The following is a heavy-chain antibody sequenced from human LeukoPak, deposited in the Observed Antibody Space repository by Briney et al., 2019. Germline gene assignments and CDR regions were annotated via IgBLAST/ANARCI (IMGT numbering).Heavy chain of an antibody. CDR2: ISYDGTNK. V-gene: IGHV3-30*18. CDR1: GFTFINYG. Sequence: GGSLRLSCAASGFTFINYGMHWVRQAPGKGLEWVADISYDGTNKYYADSAKGRFTISRDNSKNTLYLQMNSLKTDDTDVYYCANYGDYQYFDYWGQGTPVTVSS. CDR3: ANYGDYQYFDY. J-gene: IGHJ4*02. D-gene: IGHD4-17*01.